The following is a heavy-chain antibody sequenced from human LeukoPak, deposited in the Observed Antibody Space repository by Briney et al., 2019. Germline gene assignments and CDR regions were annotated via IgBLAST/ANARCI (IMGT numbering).Heavy chain of an antibody. CDR2: ISTSSSYI. CDR1: GFTFSSYA. D-gene: IGHD3-10*01. J-gene: IGHJ5*02. Sequence: GGSLRLSCAASGFTFSSYAMSWVRQAPGKGLEWVSSISTSSSYIYYADSVKGRFTISRDNAKNSLYLQMNSLRAEDTAVYYCARVLSGSGSKNWFDPWGQGTLVTVSS. CDR3: ARVLSGSGSKNWFDP. V-gene: IGHV3-21*01.